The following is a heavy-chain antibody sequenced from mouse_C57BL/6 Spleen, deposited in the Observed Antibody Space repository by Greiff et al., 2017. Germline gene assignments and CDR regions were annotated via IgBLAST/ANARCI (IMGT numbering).Heavy chain of an antibody. D-gene: IGHD2-14*01. J-gene: IGHJ3*01. CDR3: AREPGEYEDWFAY. Sequence: QVQLQQPGAELVKPGASVKLSCKASGYTFTSYWMHWVKQRPGQGLEWIGMIHPNSGSTNYNEKFKSKATLTVDKSSSTAYMQLSSLTSEDSAVYYCAREPGEYEDWFAYWGQGTLVTVAA. CDR2: IHPNSGST. CDR1: GYTFTSYW. V-gene: IGHV1-64*01.